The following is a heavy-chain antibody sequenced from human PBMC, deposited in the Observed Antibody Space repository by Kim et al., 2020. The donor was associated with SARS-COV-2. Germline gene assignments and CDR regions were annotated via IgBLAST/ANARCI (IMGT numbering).Heavy chain of an antibody. J-gene: IGHJ4*02. CDR1: GFTFSSYA. CDR2: ISGSGGGTT. Sequence: GGSLRLSCAASGFTFSSYAMSWVRQAPGRGLEWVSTISGSGGGTTYYADSVKGRFTISRDNSKNTLYLQMNSLRAEDTAVYYCAKEVEVTIAEDWGQGT. D-gene: IGHD2-21*02. CDR3: AKEVEVTIAED. V-gene: IGHV3-23*01.